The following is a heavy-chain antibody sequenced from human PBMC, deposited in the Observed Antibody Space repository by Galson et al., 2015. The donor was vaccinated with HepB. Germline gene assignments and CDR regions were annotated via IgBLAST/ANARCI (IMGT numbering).Heavy chain of an antibody. Sequence: SLRLSCAASGFTFSTYTMHWVRQAPGKGLESVAVISYDGSNEYYPDSVKGRFTVSRDNSKSTLFLQMDSLRAEDTAVYYCAREGPSDYGDSAGIDYWGQGTLVTVSS. J-gene: IGHJ4*02. CDR3: AREGPSDYGDSAGIDY. CDR1: GFTFSTYT. D-gene: IGHD4-17*01. CDR2: ISYDGSNE. V-gene: IGHV3-30-3*01.